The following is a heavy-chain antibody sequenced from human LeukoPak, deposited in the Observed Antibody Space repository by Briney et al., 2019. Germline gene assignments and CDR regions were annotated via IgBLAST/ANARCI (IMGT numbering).Heavy chain of an antibody. CDR2: ISQGGTT. V-gene: IGHV4-30-2*01. CDR3: AGVPPTAVVTNWYFDF. J-gene: IGHJ2*01. D-gene: IGHD4-23*01. CDR1: GGSMGSGDYS. Sequence: SETLSLTCAVSGGSMGSGDYSWTWLRQPLGKGLEWIGFISQGGTTHYSPSLKSRVTISVDWSKNQFSLKMTSVTAADTAVYYCAGVPPTAVVTNWYFDFWGRGTLVTVSS.